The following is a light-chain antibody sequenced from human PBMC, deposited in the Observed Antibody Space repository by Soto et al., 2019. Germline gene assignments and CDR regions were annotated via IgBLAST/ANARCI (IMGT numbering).Light chain of an antibody. V-gene: IGKV1-5*01. J-gene: IGKJ1*01. CDR1: QSISTW. CDR3: QQYNSYSLT. CDR2: DAS. Sequence: IQLTQSPSSLSASVGDRVTITCRASQSISTWLAWYQQKPGKAPKLLIYDASSLQSGVPSRFSGSGSGTEFTLTISSLQPDDFATYYCQQYNSYSLTFGQGSMVDIK.